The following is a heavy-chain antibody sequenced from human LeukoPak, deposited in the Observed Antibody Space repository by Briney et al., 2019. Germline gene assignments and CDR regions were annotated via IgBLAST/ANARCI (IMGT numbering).Heavy chain of an antibody. J-gene: IGHJ5*02. V-gene: IGHV4-34*01. D-gene: IGHD6-6*01. CDR1: GGSINNYY. CDR2: INHSGST. CDR3: ARGSPRGSSSRFDP. Sequence: PSETLSLTCTVSGGSINNYYWSWIRQPPGKGLEWIGEINHSGSTNYSPSLKSRVTISVDTSKNQFSLKLSSVTAADTAVYYCARGSPRGSSSRFDPWGQGTLVTVSS.